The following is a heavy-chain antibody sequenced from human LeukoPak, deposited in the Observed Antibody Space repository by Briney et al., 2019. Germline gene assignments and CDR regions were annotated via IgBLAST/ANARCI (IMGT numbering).Heavy chain of an antibody. Sequence: ASVKVSCKASGYTFTGYYMHWVRQAPGQGLEWMGRINPNSGGTNYARKFQGRVTMTRDTSISTAYMELSRLRSDDTAVYYCARGPTGYSSSWYAYWGQGTLVTVSS. D-gene: IGHD6-13*01. V-gene: IGHV1-2*06. CDR3: ARGPTGYSSSWYAY. J-gene: IGHJ4*02. CDR1: GYTFTGYY. CDR2: INPNSGGT.